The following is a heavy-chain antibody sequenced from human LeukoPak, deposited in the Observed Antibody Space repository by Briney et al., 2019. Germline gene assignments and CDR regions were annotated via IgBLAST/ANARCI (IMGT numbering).Heavy chain of an antibody. J-gene: IGHJ5*02. Sequence: GESLKISCKGSGYSFTSYWIGWVRQMPGKGLEWMGIIYPGDSDTRYSPSFQGQVTISADKSISTAYLQWSSLKASDTAMYYCARSSPLSDSSGYYYGGFGPWGQGTLVTVSS. CDR3: ARSSPLSDSSGYYYGGFGP. V-gene: IGHV5-51*01. CDR1: GYSFTSYW. CDR2: IYPGDSDT. D-gene: IGHD3-22*01.